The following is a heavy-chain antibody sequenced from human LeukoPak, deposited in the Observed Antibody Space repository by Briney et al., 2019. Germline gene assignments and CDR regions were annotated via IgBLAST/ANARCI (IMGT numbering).Heavy chain of an antibody. Sequence: PGGSLRLYCAASGFTFSSHEMHWVRQAPGKGLEWVSYISSSGSTIHYADSVKGRFTISRDNAENSLYLQMNSLRAEDTAVYYCARESRYDGSGTFDYWGQGTLVTVSS. D-gene: IGHD3-22*01. V-gene: IGHV3-48*03. CDR3: ARESRYDGSGTFDY. CDR1: GFTFSSHE. J-gene: IGHJ4*02. CDR2: ISSSGSTI.